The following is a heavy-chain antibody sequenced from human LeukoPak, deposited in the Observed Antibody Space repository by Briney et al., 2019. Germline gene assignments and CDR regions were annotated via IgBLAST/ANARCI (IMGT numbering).Heavy chain of an antibody. CDR1: GFTFSTYV. J-gene: IGHJ4*02. CDR3: ARDLVTTA. V-gene: IGHV3-64*04. CDR2: ISSNGDNT. Sequence: GGSLRLSCSVSGFTFSTYVMHWVRQAPGKGLEYVSAISSNGDNTYYADSVKGRFTISRDNSKNTLYLQMNSLRAEDTAVYYCARDLVTTAWGQGTLVTVSS. D-gene: IGHD1-1*01.